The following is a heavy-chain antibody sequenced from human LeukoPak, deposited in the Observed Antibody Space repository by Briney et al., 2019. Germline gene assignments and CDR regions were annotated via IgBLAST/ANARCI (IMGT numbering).Heavy chain of an antibody. CDR3: ARDLGSGSNYRYYNGMDV. V-gene: IGHV3-48*02. J-gene: IGHJ6*02. Sequence: PGGSLRLSCAASGFTFRYYSMNWFRQAPGKGLEWVSYISTTSSFIYYADSVKGRFTISRDNAKNSLYLTMNSLRDEDTAVYYCARDLGSGSNYRYYNGMDVWGQGTTVTVSS. CDR2: ISTTSSFI. D-gene: IGHD1-26*01. CDR1: GFTFRYYS.